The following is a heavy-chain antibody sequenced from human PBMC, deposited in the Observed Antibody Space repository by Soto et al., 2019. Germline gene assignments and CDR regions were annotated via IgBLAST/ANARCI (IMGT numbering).Heavy chain of an antibody. D-gene: IGHD2-2*02. CDR1: GFTFSTYS. V-gene: IGHV3-21*01. Sequence: GGSLRLSCVVSGFTFSTYSINWVRQAPGKGLEWVSSISSRSDIYYADSVKGRFTISRDNAKNSVSLQMNSLRAEDTAVYYCAREYTAWPLAYGLDVWGQGTTVTVS. CDR3: AREYTAWPLAYGLDV. CDR2: ISSRSDI. J-gene: IGHJ6*02.